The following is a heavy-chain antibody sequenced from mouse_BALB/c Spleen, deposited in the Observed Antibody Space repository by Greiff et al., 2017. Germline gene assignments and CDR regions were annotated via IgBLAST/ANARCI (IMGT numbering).Heavy chain of an antibody. J-gene: IGHJ4*01. V-gene: IGHV1-80*01. CDR2: IYPGDGDT. CDR3: ARPITTATGAMDY. Sequence: VKLQESGAELVRPGSSVKISCKASGYAFSSYWMNWVKQRPGQGLEWIGQIYPGDGDTNYNGKFKGKATLTADKSSSTAYMQLSSLTSEDSAVYFCARPITTATGAMDYWGQGTSVTVSS. D-gene: IGHD1-2*01. CDR1: GYAFSSYW.